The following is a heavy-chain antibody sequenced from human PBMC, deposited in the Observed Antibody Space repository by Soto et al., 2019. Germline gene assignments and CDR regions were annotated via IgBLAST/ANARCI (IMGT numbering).Heavy chain of an antibody. CDR2: INSDGSST. CDR3: AGGSGWCSPDY. CDR1: GFTFSSYW. Sequence: VQLAESGGGLVQPGGSLRLSCAASGFTFSSYWMHWFLQAPGKGLVWVSRINSDGSSTRYADSVKGRFTISRDNAKNTLYLQMNSLRAEDTAVYSCAGGSGWCSPDYWVPGTLVPDSS. D-gene: IGHD6-19*01. V-gene: IGHV3-74*01. J-gene: IGHJ4*02.